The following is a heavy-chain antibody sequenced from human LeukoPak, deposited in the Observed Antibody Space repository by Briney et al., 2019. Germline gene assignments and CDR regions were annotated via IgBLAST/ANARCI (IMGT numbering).Heavy chain of an antibody. V-gene: IGHV1-18*01. CDR1: GYTFTSYG. CDR2: ISAYNGNT. CDR3: ASEVVVPAAQGYFDL. D-gene: IGHD2-2*01. Sequence: ASVKVSCKASGYTFTSYGISWVRQAPGQGLEWMGWISAYNGNTNYAQKLQGRVTMTTDTSTSTAYMELRSLRSDDTAVYYCASEVVVPAAQGYFDLWGRGTLVTVSS. J-gene: IGHJ2*01.